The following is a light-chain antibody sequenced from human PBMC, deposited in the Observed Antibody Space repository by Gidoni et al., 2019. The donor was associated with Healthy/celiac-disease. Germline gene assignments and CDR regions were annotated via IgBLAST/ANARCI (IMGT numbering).Light chain of an antibody. CDR1: QSVSSN. V-gene: IGKV3D-15*03. CDR3: QQYNNWPPVT. J-gene: IGKJ1*01. CDR2: GAS. Sequence: DIVMTQSPATLSVSPGERATLSCRASQSVSSNLAWYQQKPGQAPRLLIYGASIRATGIPARFSGSGSGTEFTLTISILQSEDFAVYYCQQYNNWPPVTFGQGTKVEIK.